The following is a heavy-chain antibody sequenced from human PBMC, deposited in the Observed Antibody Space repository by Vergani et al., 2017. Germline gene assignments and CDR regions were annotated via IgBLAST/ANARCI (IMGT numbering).Heavy chain of an antibody. CDR1: GGSISSSSYY. D-gene: IGHD2-2*01. CDR3: ARETYCSSTSCLGANWFDP. V-gene: IGHV4-39*07. Sequence: QVQLQESGPGLVKPSETLSLTCTVSGGSISSSSYYWGWIRQPPGKGLEWIGSIYYSGSTYYNPSLKSRVTISVDTSKNQFSLKLSSVTAADTAVYYCARETYCSSTSCLGANWFDPWGQGTLVTVSS. J-gene: IGHJ5*02. CDR2: IYYSGST.